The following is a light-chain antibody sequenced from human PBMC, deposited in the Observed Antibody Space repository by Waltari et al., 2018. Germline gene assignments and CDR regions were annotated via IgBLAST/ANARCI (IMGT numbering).Light chain of an antibody. J-gene: IGLJ2*01. CDR3: CSYAGRYTSV. CDR1: ALPKKY. V-gene: IGLV3-10*01. CDR2: EDT. Sequence: SYELTQPPSVSVSPGQTARITCSGDALPKKYVDWYQQKSGQAPVLVNYEDTERPSGIPERVSGSSSGTMATLTISGAQVEDEADYYCCSYAGRYTSVFGGGTKVTVL.